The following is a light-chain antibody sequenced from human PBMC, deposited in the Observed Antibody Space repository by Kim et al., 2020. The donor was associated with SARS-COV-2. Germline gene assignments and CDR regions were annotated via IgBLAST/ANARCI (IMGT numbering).Light chain of an antibody. J-gene: IGLJ1*01. V-gene: IGLV1-44*01. CDR2: SNN. CDR3: AAWDDSLNGFYV. CDR1: SSNIGSNT. Sequence: ELTQPPSASGTPGQRVTISCSGSSSNIGSNTVNWYQQLPGTAPKLLIYSNNQRPSGVPDRFSGSKTGTSASLAISGLQSEDEADYYCAAWDDSLNGFYVFGTGTKVTVL.